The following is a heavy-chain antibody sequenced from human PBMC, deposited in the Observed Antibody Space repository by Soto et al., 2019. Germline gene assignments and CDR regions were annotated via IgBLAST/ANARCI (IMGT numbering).Heavy chain of an antibody. J-gene: IGHJ5*02. V-gene: IGHV1-8*01. CDR1: GYTFTSHD. CDR3: ARGGTAYYYFWNNPRGDWRDL. Sequence: QVQLVQSGAEVKKPGASVKVSCKASGYTFTSHDIIWVRQAAGQGLEYMGWMNPISEMSKTTYLPKLRDRVIMTRDTSVATAYLELSERRSDDTAVDYCARGGTAYYYFWNNPRGDWRDLWGQGTLVTVS. CDR2: MNPISEMSKT. D-gene: IGHD3-16*01.